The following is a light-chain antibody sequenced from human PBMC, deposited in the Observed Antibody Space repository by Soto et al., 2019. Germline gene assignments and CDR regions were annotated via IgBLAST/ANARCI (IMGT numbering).Light chain of an antibody. CDR2: GAS. Sequence: ELVLTQSPGTLSLSPGDRATVSCRGSQTVSSGFLAWYQQKPGQAPRLLIYGASNRATGIPARFSGSGSGTEFTLNISSLQSEDFAVYYCQQYNNWPPGGTCGQGTKVDIK. J-gene: IGKJ1*01. V-gene: IGKV3-15*01. CDR1: QTVSSG. CDR3: QQYNNWPPGGT.